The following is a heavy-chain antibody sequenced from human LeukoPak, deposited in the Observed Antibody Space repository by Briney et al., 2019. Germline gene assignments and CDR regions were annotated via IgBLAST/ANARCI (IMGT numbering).Heavy chain of an antibody. V-gene: IGHV3-30-3*01. CDR1: GFTFSSYA. CDR2: ISYDGSNK. D-gene: IGHD3-3*01. Sequence: GGSLRLSCAASGFTFSSYAMHWVRQAPGKGLEWVAVISYDGSNKYYADSVKGRFTISRDNSKNTLCLQMNSLRAEDTAVYYCAKDPNYDFWSGILWGQGTLVTVSS. CDR3: AKDPNYDFWSGIL. J-gene: IGHJ4*02.